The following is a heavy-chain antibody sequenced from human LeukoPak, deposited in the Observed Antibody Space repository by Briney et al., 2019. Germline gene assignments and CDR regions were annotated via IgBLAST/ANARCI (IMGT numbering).Heavy chain of an antibody. CDR3: ARVRERFLAFNYYYKDV. Sequence: ASVKVSCKASGYTFTSYYMHWVRQAPEQGLEWMGIINPSGGSTSYAQKFQGRVTMTRDTSTSTAYMELSSLRSEDTAVYYCARVRERFLAFNYYYKDVWGRGTTVTVSS. CDR2: INPSGGST. J-gene: IGHJ6*03. V-gene: IGHV1-46*01. D-gene: IGHD3-3*01. CDR1: GYTFTSYY.